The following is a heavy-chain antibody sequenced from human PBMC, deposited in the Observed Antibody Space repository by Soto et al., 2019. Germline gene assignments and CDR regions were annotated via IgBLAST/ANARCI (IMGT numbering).Heavy chain of an antibody. CDR3: ARDYNFWSGYPGYGFDY. J-gene: IGHJ4*02. Sequence: ASVKVSCKASGYTFTSYYMHRVRQAPGQGLEWMGIINPSGGSTSYAQKFQGRVTMTRDTSTSTVYMELSSLRSEDTAVYYCARDYNFWSGYPGYGFDYWGQGTLVTVSS. CDR1: GYTFTSYY. V-gene: IGHV1-46*01. CDR2: INPSGGST. D-gene: IGHD3-3*01.